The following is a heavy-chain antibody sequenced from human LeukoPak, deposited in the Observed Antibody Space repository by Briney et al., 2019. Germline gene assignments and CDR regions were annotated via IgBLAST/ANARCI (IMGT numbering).Heavy chain of an antibody. CDR2: INHSGST. D-gene: IGHD3/OR15-3a*01. J-gene: IGHJ5*02. Sequence: SETLSLTCAVYGGSFSGYYWSWLRQPPGKGLEWIGEINHSGSTNYNPSLKSRVTISVDTSKNQFSLKLNSVTAADTAVYYCARASPLGLNWFDPWGQGTLVTVSS. CDR1: GGSFSGYY. V-gene: IGHV4-34*01. CDR3: ARASPLGLNWFDP.